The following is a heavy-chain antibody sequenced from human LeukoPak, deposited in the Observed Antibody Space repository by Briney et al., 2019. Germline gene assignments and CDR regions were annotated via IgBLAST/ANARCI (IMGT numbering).Heavy chain of an antibody. Sequence: GGSLRLSCAASGFTFSTYGMHWVRQAPGKGLEWVAFIRYDGSNKYYAYSVKGRFTVSRDNSKNTLWLQMNILRVEDTAVYYCAREVSAQAIHGFDPWGQGTLVTVSS. V-gene: IGHV3-30*02. CDR3: AREVSAQAIHGFDP. CDR1: GFTFSTYG. J-gene: IGHJ5*02. D-gene: IGHD2-21*01. CDR2: IRYDGSNK.